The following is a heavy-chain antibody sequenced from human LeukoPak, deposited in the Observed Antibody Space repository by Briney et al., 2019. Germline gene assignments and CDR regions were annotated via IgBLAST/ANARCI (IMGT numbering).Heavy chain of an antibody. V-gene: IGHV3-48*01. J-gene: IGHJ4*02. D-gene: IGHD6-19*01. Sequence: PSETLSLTCTVSGGSISTSNYYWGWVRQPPGKGLEWVSYISSSSSTIYYADSVKGRFTISRDNAKNSLYLQMNSLRAEDTAVYYCARVIRWLVRYYPDYWGQGTLVTVSS. CDR1: GGSISTSNYY. CDR2: ISSSSSTI. CDR3: ARVIRWLVRYYPDY.